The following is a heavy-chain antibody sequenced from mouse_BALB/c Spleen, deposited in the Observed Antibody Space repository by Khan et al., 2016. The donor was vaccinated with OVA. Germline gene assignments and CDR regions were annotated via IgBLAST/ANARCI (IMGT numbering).Heavy chain of an antibody. CDR3: GRGRAY. D-gene: IGHD3-3*01. V-gene: IGHV3-2*02. Sequence: EVQLQESGPGLVKPSLSLSLTCTVTGYSITSDYAWNWIRQFPGHKLEWMGYISYSCRTSYTPSLKSRISITRDTSKNQFFLQLNSVTTEDTATYFWGRGRAYWGQGTLVTVSA. J-gene: IGHJ3*01. CDR1: GYSITSDYA. CDR2: ISYSCRT.